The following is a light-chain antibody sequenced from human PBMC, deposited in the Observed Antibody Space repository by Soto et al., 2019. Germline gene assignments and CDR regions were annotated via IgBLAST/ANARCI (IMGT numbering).Light chain of an antibody. CDR1: SGHSTYA. Sequence: QLVLTQSPSASASLGASVKLTCTLSSGHSTYAIAWHQQQPEKGPRFLMKVNSDGSHIKGDGIPDRFSGSSSGSERYLTISSLQSEDEADYYCQTWDIGIQKLFGGGTKVTVL. CDR3: QTWDIGIQKL. CDR2: VNSDGSH. J-gene: IGLJ2*01. V-gene: IGLV4-69*01.